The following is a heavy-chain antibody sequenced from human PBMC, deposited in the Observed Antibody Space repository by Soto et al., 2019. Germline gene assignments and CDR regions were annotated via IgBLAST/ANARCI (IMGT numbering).Heavy chain of an antibody. CDR1: GFTFSSYA. V-gene: IGHV3-23*01. CDR2: ISGSGGST. CDR3: ANEGYYYDSSGPHFAY. J-gene: IGHJ4*02. Sequence: LRLSCAASGFTFSSYAMSWVRQAPGKGLEWVSAISGSGGSTYYADSVKGRFTISRDNSKNTLYLQMNSLRAEDTAVYYCANEGYYYDSSGPHFAYWGQGTMVTVSS. D-gene: IGHD3-22*01.